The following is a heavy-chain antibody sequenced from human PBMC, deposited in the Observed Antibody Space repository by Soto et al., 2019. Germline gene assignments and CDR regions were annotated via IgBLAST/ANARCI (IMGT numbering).Heavy chain of an antibody. CDR2: IKQDGSEK. V-gene: IGHV3-7*03. Sequence: GGSLRLSCVASGFELSSYWMYWVRQVPGKGLVWVANIKQDGSEKYYVDSVKGRFTISRDNAKNSLYLQMNSLRAEDTAVYYCARVTTPLFDYWGQGTLVTVSS. CDR3: ARVTTPLFDY. D-gene: IGHD4-4*01. J-gene: IGHJ4*02. CDR1: GFELSSYW.